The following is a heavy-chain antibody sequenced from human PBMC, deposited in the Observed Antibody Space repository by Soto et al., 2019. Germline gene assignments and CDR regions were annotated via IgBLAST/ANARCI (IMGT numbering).Heavy chain of an antibody. CDR1: GFTFSSYA. CDR3: VKGHSNGWYPAFYFDY. J-gene: IGHJ4*02. CDR2: ISGSGSSA. V-gene: IGHV3-23*01. Sequence: SLRLSCAASGFTFSSYAMIWVRQAPGKGLQWVSTISGSGSSAYYADSVKGRFTISRDNSKNTLYLQMNSLRAEDTAVYYCVKGHSNGWYPAFYFDYWGQGTLVTVSS. D-gene: IGHD6-19*01.